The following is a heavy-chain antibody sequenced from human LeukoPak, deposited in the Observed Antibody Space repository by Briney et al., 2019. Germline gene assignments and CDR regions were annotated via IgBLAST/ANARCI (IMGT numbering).Heavy chain of an antibody. CDR3: AREGADESSILAIDY. D-gene: IGHD6-19*01. J-gene: IGHJ4*02. V-gene: IGHV3-48*03. CDR2: ITSSGSTI. Sequence: GGSLRLSCAASGFSFSSCEMNWVRQAPGKGLEWVSYITSSGSTIYYADSVKSRFTISRDNAKNSLPLQMNRRRGEDTALYYCAREGADESSILAIDYWGQGTLVSVSS. CDR1: GFSFSSCE.